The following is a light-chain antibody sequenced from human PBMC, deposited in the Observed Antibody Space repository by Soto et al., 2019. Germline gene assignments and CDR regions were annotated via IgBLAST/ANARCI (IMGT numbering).Light chain of an antibody. J-gene: IGKJ1*01. CDR2: DVF. CDR3: QQYDNSPQT. Sequence: EIVLTQSPGTLSLSPGESATLSCRASQSLSSTYLAWYQQKPGQAPRLLIYDVFIRATGIPDRFSGSGSGTDFTLTISRLESEDFAVYFCQQYDNSPQTFGQGTKVEIK. V-gene: IGKV3-20*01. CDR1: QSLSSTY.